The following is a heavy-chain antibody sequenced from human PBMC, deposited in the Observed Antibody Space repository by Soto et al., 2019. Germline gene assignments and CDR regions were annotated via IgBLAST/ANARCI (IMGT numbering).Heavy chain of an antibody. CDR2: IDPSDSYT. V-gene: IGHV5-10-1*01. J-gene: IGHJ6*02. CDR1: GYSFTSYW. CDR3: ARHPPSPYSNYPPHYYYGMDV. D-gene: IGHD4-4*01. Sequence: PGESLKISCKGSGYSFTSYWISWVRQMPGKGLEWMGRIDPSDSYTNYSPSFQGHVTISADKSISTAYLQWSSLKASDTAMYYCARHPPSPYSNYPPHYYYGMDVWGQGTTVTVSS.